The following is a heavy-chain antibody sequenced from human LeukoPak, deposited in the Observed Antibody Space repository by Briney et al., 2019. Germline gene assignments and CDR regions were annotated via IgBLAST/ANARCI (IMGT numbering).Heavy chain of an antibody. D-gene: IGHD2-15*01. J-gene: IGHJ2*01. CDR3: ARGPSVRSSCQCEDIVVVVAAPDFDL. CDR1: GGSISSSSYY. Sequence: SETLSLTCTVSGGSISSSSYYWGWIRQPPGMGLEWVGSIYYSGSTYYNTCRKSLVTISVDTSKNQFSLKLSSVTAADTAVYYCARGPSVRSSCQCEDIVVVVAAPDFDLWGRGTLVTVSS. CDR2: IYYSGST. V-gene: IGHV4-39*01.